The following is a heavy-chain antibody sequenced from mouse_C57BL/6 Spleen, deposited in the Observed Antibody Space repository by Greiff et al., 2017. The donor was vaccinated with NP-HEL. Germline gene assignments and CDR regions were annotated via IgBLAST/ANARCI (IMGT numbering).Heavy chain of an antibody. J-gene: IGHJ3*01. Sequence: VQLQQSGAELVRPGASVTLSCKASGYTFTDYEMHWVKQTPVHGLEWIGAIDPETGGTAYNQKFKGKAILTADKSSSTAYMELRSLTSEDSAVYYCTRAYYSNLAYWGQGTLVTVSA. V-gene: IGHV1-15*01. CDR2: IDPETGGT. CDR1: GYTFTDYE. CDR3: TRAYYSNLAY. D-gene: IGHD2-5*01.